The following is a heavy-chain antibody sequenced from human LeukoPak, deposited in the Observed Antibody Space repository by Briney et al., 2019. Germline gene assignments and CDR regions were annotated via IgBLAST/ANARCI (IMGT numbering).Heavy chain of an antibody. CDR2: ISSNGGST. CDR1: GFTFSSYA. J-gene: IGHJ4*02. D-gene: IGHD3-16*02. V-gene: IGHV3-64D*09. Sequence: GGSLRLSCSASGFTFSSYAMHWVRQASGKGLEYVSAISSNGGSTYYADSVKGRFTISRDNSKNTLYLQMSSLRAEETAVYYCVSGVITFGGLIVPFDCWGQGTLVTVSS. CDR3: VSGVITFGGLIVPFDC.